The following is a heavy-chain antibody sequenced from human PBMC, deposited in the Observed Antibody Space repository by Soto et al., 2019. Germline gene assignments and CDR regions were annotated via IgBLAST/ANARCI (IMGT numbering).Heavy chain of an antibody. CDR1: GGSFSGYY. J-gene: IGHJ6*02. Sequence: SETLALTCAVYGGSFSGYYWSWIRQPPGKGLEWIGEINHSGSTNYNPSLKSRVTISVDTSKNQFSLKLSSVTAADTAVYYCARDLGSGTDVWGQGTTFTVSS. D-gene: IGHD3-10*01. V-gene: IGHV4-34*01. CDR2: INHSGST. CDR3: ARDLGSGTDV.